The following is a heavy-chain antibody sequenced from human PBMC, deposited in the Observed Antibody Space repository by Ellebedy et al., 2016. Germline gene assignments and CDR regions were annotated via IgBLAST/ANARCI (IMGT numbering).Heavy chain of an antibody. D-gene: IGHD2-8*01. Sequence: SETLSLXXSVSGGSISGISYYWGWIRQPPGKGLEWIGDINYRGNSNYNPSLKSRVTISIDTPRNQFSLELTSVTAADTAIYYCARDNGVEGLAGYYYYGMDVWGQGTTVIVSS. J-gene: IGHJ6*02. V-gene: IGHV4-61*01. CDR1: GGSISGISYY. CDR3: ARDNGVEGLAGYYYYGMDV. CDR2: INYRGNS.